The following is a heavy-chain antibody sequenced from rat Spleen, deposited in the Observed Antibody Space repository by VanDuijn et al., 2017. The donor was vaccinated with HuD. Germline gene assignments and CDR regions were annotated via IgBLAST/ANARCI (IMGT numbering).Heavy chain of an antibody. V-gene: IGHV2-45*01. Sequence: QVQLKESGPGLVQPSETLSLTCTVSGFSLTSYNVHWVRQPPGKGLEWMGVMWSGGSTDYNSALKSRLSISRDTSKNQVFLKMNSLQSEDTTTYYCARGSYYFDYWGQGVMVTVSS. J-gene: IGHJ2*01. CDR1: GFSLTSYN. CDR2: MWSGGST. CDR3: ARGSYYFDY.